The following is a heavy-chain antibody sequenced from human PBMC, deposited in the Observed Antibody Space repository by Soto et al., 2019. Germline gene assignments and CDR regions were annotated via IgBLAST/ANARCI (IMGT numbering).Heavy chain of an antibody. CDR2: IFYSGST. Sequence: PSETLSLTCTVSGGSISSYYWSWIRQPPGKGLEWIGYIFYSGSTNYNPSLKSRVTISVDTSKNQFSLKLRSVPAAGTAMYYCATYRNTWSYFDFWGQGTPVTVSS. CDR1: GGSISSYY. J-gene: IGHJ4*02. V-gene: IGHV4-59*08. CDR3: ATYRNTWSYFDF. D-gene: IGHD4-4*01.